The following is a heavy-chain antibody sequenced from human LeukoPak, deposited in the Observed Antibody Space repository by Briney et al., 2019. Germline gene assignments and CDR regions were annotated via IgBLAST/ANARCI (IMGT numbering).Heavy chain of an antibody. Sequence: GESLKISCNGSGYSFTSYWIGWVHQMPGKGLEWMGIIHPADSDTRFSPSFLGQVTISADKSINTAYLQRSRLKASDTAIYYCARMDDYGDYGIYWGQGTLVTVSS. CDR2: IHPADSDT. J-gene: IGHJ4*02. CDR1: GYSFTSYW. V-gene: IGHV5-51*07. D-gene: IGHD4-17*01. CDR3: ARMDDYGDYGIY.